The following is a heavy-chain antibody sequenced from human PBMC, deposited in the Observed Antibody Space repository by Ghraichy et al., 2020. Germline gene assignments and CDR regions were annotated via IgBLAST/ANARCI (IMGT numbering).Heavy chain of an antibody. D-gene: IGHD3-16*01. Sequence: ASVKVSCKASGYTFTGYFLHWVRQAPGQGLEWMGRMNPNSGVTNYAQQFQGRVIMTGDKSIRTAYMELSRLRSDDTAMYYCAREDNSGHDAYYYYHGMDVWGQGTTVTVSS. J-gene: IGHJ6*02. V-gene: IGHV1-2*06. CDR3: AREDNSGHDAYYYYHGMDV. CDR1: GYTFTGYF. CDR2: MNPNSGVT.